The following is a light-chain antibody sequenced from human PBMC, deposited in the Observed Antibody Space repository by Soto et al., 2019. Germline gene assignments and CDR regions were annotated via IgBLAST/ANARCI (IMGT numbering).Light chain of an antibody. CDR2: DVS. Sequence: QSALTQPASVSGSPGQSITISCTGTSSDVGGYNYVSWYQQHPGKAPKLMIYDVSNRPSGVSNRVSGSKSDNTASLTISGLQAEDEADYYCSSYTSGSARVFGGGTKLTVL. CDR1: SSDVGGYNY. CDR3: SSYTSGSARV. V-gene: IGLV2-14*01. J-gene: IGLJ2*01.